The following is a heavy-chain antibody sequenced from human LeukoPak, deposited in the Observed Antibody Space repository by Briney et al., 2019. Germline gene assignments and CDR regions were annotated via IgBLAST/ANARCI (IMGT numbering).Heavy chain of an antibody. J-gene: IGHJ4*02. CDR2: IRYDGSNK. CDR3: AKDYRYYYGSGSYYIDY. Sequence: PGGSLRLSCAASGFIFSSYGMHWVRQAPGKGLEWVAFIRYDGSNKYYADSVKGRFTISRDNSKNTLYLQMNSLRAEDSAVYYCAKDYRYYYGSGSYYIDYWGQGTLVTVSS. CDR1: GFIFSSYG. V-gene: IGHV3-30*02. D-gene: IGHD3-10*01.